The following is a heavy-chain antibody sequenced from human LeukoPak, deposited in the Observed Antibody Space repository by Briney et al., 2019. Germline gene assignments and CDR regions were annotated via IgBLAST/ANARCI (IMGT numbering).Heavy chain of an antibody. D-gene: IGHD4-17*01. J-gene: IGHJ4*02. CDR2: VNPDRGGT. Sequence: ASVKVSCKASGYTFTGYHLHWVRQAPGQGLEWMGRVNPDRGGTDYAQKFQGRVTMAGDTSVGTAYMELSSLRSDDTAVYYCASGTFGDYSLDFWGQGTLVTASS. CDR1: GYTFTGYH. V-gene: IGHV1-2*06. CDR3: ASGTFGDYSLDF.